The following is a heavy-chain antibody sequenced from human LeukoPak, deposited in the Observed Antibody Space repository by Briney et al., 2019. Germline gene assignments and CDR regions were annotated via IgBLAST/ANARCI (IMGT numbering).Heavy chain of an antibody. CDR1: VYTFTSYD. CDR3: ARPNRMGNDAFDI. CDR2: MNPNSGNT. V-gene: IGHV1-8*01. D-gene: IGHD3-16*01. Sequence: ASVKVSCKASVYTFTSYDINWVRQATGQGLEWMGWMNPNSGNTGYAQKFQGRVTMTRNTSISTAYMELSSLRSEDTAVYYCARPNRMGNDAFDIWRQGTMVTVSS. J-gene: IGHJ3*02.